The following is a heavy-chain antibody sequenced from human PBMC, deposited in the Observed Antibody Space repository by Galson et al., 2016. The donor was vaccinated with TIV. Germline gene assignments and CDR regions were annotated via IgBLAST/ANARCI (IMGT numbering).Heavy chain of an antibody. V-gene: IGHV3-11*04. CDR1: GFTFSDYF. CDR3: VAVAGSSIDY. Sequence: SLRLSCAASGFTFSDYFTSWIRQAPGKGLEWISYISISGDIIYYADSVKGRVSISRDNAKNSVYLQMNSLGADDSAVYYCVAVAGSSIDYWGQGTLVTVSS. CDR2: ISISGDII. D-gene: IGHD6-19*01. J-gene: IGHJ4*02.